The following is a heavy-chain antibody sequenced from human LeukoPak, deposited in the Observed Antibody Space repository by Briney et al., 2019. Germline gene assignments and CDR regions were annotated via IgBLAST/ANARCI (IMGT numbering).Heavy chain of an antibody. V-gene: IGHV3-7*01. J-gene: IGHJ6*03. Sequence: GGSLRLSCAASGSTFSNYWMTWVRQAPGKGLEWVADIKQDGSEKLYVNSVRGRFTISRDNAKTSLFLQMDSLRAEDTAVYYCARDNGVVHGVYYMDVWGKGNTVTVS. CDR1: GSTFSNYW. CDR3: ARDNGVVHGVYYMDV. CDR2: IKQDGSEK. D-gene: IGHD3-3*01.